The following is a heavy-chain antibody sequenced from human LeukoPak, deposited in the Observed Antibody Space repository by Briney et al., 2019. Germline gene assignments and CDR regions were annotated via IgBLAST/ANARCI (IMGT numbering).Heavy chain of an antibody. Sequence: GESLKISCKGSGYSFTSYWIGWVRQMPGKGLEWMGSIYPGDSDTRYSPSFQGQVTISADKSISTAYLQWSSLKASDTAMYYCARQACSSTSCYRHYYYGMDVWGQGTTVTVSS. D-gene: IGHD2-2*01. J-gene: IGHJ6*02. CDR2: IYPGDSDT. CDR3: ARQACSSTSCYRHYYYGMDV. V-gene: IGHV5-51*01. CDR1: GYSFTSYW.